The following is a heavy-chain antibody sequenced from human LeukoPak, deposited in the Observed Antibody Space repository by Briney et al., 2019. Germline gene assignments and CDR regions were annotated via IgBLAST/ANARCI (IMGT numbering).Heavy chain of an antibody. CDR1: GYSSTTYW. CDR2: IDPSDSYT. J-gene: IGHJ4*02. D-gene: IGHD6-13*01. CDR3: ARPIAAAGTDLGY. Sequence: GESLKISCKGSGYSSTTYWISWVRQMSGKGLEWMGTIDPSDSYTKYSPSFQGQVTISVDKSVTTAYLQWSSLQASDTAMYYCARPIAAAGTDLGYWGQGTLVTVSS. V-gene: IGHV5-10-1*04.